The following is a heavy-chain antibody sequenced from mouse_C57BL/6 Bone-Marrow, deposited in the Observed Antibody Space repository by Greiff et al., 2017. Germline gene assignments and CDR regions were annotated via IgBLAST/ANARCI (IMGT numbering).Heavy chain of an antibody. J-gene: IGHJ2*01. Sequence: VQLQQSGAELVRPGASVKLSCTASGFNIKDDNMHWVKQRPEQGLEWIGWFDPENGGTEYASKFQGKATITADTSSNTPYLQLSSLTSEDTAVYYCTTWGDYGFDYWGQGTTLTVSS. CDR2: FDPENGGT. CDR3: TTWGDYGFDY. V-gene: IGHV14-4*01. CDR1: GFNIKDDN. D-gene: IGHD2-4*01.